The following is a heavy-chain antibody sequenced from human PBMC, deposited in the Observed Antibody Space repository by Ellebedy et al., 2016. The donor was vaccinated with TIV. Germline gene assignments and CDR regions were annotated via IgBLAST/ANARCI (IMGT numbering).Heavy chain of an antibody. D-gene: IGHD6-19*01. V-gene: IGHV3-33*01. Sequence: GGSLRLXXAASGFTFSSYGMHWVRQAPGKGLEWVAVIWYDGSNKYYADSVKGRFTISRDNSKNTLYLQMNSLRAEDTAVYYCAREKGIAVAGTFDYWGQGTLVTVSS. CDR1: GFTFSSYG. J-gene: IGHJ4*02. CDR3: AREKGIAVAGTFDY. CDR2: IWYDGSNK.